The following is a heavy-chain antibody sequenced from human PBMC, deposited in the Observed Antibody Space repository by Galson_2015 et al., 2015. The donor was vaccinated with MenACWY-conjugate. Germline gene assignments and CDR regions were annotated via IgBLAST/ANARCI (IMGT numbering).Heavy chain of an antibody. D-gene: IGHD6-13*01. CDR3: ARGGAAAGYLFDS. J-gene: IGHJ4*02. CDR1: GFTLSSRW. V-gene: IGHV3-74*01. CDR2: IKSDGSAT. Sequence: SLRLSCAASGFTLSSRWMHWVRHAPGKGLVWVSGIKSDGSATIYADSVKGRFTISRDSAKNTLCLQMNSLRAEETAVYYCARGGAAAGYLFDSWGQGILVTVSS.